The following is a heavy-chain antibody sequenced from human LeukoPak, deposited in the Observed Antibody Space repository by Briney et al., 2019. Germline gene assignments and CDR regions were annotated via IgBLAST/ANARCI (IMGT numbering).Heavy chain of an antibody. Sequence: GGSLRLSCAASGFTFSSYWMSWVRQAPGKGLEWVANIKQDGSEKYYVDSVKGRFTISRDNAKNSLYLQMNSLRAEDTAVYYCAKDLTTVTSQGDYWGQGTLVTVSS. J-gene: IGHJ4*02. CDR1: GFTFSSYW. CDR2: IKQDGSEK. CDR3: AKDLTTVTSQGDY. V-gene: IGHV3-7*01. D-gene: IGHD4-17*01.